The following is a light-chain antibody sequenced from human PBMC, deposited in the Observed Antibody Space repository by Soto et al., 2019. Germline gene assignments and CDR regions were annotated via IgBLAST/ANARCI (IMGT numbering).Light chain of an antibody. J-gene: IGLJ1*01. CDR1: RSDIGNYNY. Sequence: QSVRTQPASVSGSPGQSITISCTGTRSDIGNYNYVSWYQHLPGKAPKLMIYDVGSRPSGVSSRFSGSKSGNTASLAISGLQAEEEADYYCNSYREDHPRFYVFGTGTKVTVL. CDR3: NSYREDHPRFYV. V-gene: IGLV2-14*03. CDR2: DVG.